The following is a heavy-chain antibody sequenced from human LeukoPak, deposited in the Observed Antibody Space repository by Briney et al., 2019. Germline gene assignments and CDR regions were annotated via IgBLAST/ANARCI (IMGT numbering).Heavy chain of an antibody. Sequence: SETLSLTCSVSGYSISSAYYWGWIRQPPGKGLEWIGEINHSGSTNYNPSLKSRVTISVDTSKNQFSLKLSSVTATDTAVYYCARRSTYGYDYWGQGTLVTVSS. D-gene: IGHD5-18*01. J-gene: IGHJ4*02. CDR1: GYSISSAYY. CDR3: ARRSTYGYDY. CDR2: INHSGST. V-gene: IGHV4-38-2*02.